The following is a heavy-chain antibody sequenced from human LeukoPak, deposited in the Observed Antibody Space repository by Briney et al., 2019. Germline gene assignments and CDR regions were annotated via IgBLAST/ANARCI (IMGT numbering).Heavy chain of an antibody. V-gene: IGHV1-2*02. Sequence: ASVTVSCKASGYTFTDYYIHWVRQAPGQGLEWMGWINLNSGDTYYAQNFQDRVTMTGDTSISTAYLELSSLRSDDTAAFYCARSYFDVLTNYYMWLAPWGQGTLVIVSS. D-gene: IGHD3-9*01. CDR1: GYTFTDYY. CDR2: INLNSGDT. J-gene: IGHJ5*02. CDR3: ARSYFDVLTNYYMWLAP.